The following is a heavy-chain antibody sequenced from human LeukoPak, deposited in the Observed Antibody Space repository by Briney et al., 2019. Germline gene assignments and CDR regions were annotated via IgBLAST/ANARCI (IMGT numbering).Heavy chain of an antibody. CDR1: GYTFTGYY. CDR2: INPNSGGT. D-gene: IGHD2-2*02. CDR3: ARERDIVVVPAAIGYYYYMDV. V-gene: IGHV1-2*06. J-gene: IGHJ6*03. Sequence: ASVKVSCKASGYTFTGYYMHWVRQAPGQGLEWMGRINPNSGGTNYAQKFQGRVTMTRDTSISTAYMELSRLRSDGTAVYYCARERDIVVVPAAIGYYYYMDVWGKGTTVTVSS.